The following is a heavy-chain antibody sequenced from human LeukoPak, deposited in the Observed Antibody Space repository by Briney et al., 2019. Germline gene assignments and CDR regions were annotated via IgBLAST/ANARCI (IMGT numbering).Heavy chain of an antibody. CDR2: IKEDGSEK. CDR3: ARDLHPSYYLPDY. CDR1: GFTFNIYW. D-gene: IGHD1-26*01. Sequence: GGSLRVSCAVSGFTFNIYWMTWVRQAPGKGVEWVASIKEDGSEKYYEESVKARFTISRDNAKNSLYLQMNSLRAEDTAVYYCARDLHPSYYLPDYWGQGTLVTVSS. J-gene: IGHJ4*02. V-gene: IGHV3-7*04.